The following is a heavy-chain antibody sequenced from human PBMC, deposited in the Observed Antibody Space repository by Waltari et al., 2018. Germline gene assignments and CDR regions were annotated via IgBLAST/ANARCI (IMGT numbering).Heavy chain of an antibody. J-gene: IGHJ4*02. CDR2: IIPTFVTA. CDR3: ARGDGWWYLAY. D-gene: IGHD2-15*01. Sequence: QVQLVQSGAEVKKPGSSVKVSCKASGGTFSSYAIRWGRQAPGQGLEWMGGIIPTFVTATYAQKFPGRATITADKSTSTAYRELSSLRSEDTAVYYCARGDGWWYLAYWGQGTLVTVSS. CDR1: GGTFSSYA. V-gene: IGHV1-69*14.